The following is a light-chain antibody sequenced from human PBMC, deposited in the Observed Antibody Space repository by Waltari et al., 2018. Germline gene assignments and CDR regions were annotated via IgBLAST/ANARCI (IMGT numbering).Light chain of an antibody. CDR3: QQYGRSPYT. J-gene: IGKJ2*01. CDR2: GAS. Sequence: EIVLTQSPGTLSLSPGERATLSCTASDSITHTHLAWYQQKPGQSPTLLIFGASSRATGIPDRFSGSGSGTEFTLTISRLEPVDVAVYYCQQYGRSPYTFGQGTRLEI. CDR1: DSITHTH. V-gene: IGKV3-20*01.